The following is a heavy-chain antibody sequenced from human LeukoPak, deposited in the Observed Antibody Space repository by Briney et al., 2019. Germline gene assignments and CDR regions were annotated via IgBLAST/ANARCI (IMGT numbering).Heavy chain of an antibody. J-gene: IGHJ5*02. CDR3: ARGDMGYYDFWSGYYTGLWFDP. Sequence: SETLSLTCAVYGGSFSGYYWSWIRQPPGKGLEWIGEINHSGSTNYNPSLKSRVTISVDTSKNQFSLKLSSVTAADTAVYYCARGDMGYYDFWSGYYTGLWFDPWGQGTLVTVSS. CDR2: INHSGST. CDR1: GGSFSGYY. V-gene: IGHV4-34*01. D-gene: IGHD3-3*01.